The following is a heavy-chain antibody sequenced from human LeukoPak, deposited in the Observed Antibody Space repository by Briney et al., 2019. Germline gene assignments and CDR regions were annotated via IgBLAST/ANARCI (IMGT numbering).Heavy chain of an antibody. CDR1: GYRFIAYY. CDR2: INPKNGGT. Sequence: GASVRVSCEASGYRFIAYYMHWVRQAPGQGLEWMGWINPKNGGTTYAQQFQGRVSMTRDTSTGTVYMELSSLRSDDTAVYFCARGISEAVPGRYFQHWGQGTLVTVSS. CDR3: ARGISEAVPGRYFQH. V-gene: IGHV1-2*02. D-gene: IGHD6-19*01. J-gene: IGHJ1*01.